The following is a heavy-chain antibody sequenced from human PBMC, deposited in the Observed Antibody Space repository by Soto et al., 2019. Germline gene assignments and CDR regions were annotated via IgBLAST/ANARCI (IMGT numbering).Heavy chain of an antibody. V-gene: IGHV3-23*01. Sequence: GGSLRLSCAASGFTFSSYAMSWVRQAPGKGLEWVSAISGSGGSTYYADSVKGRFTISRDNSKNTLYLQMNSLRAEDTAGDYGAKGRRKYSSSWYDGAFDIWGQGTMVTV. CDR1: GFTFSSYA. CDR2: ISGSGGST. J-gene: IGHJ3*02. CDR3: AKGRRKYSSSWYDGAFDI. D-gene: IGHD6-13*01.